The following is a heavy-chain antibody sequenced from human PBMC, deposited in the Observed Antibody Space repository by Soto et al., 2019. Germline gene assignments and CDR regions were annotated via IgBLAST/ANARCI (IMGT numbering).Heavy chain of an antibody. CDR2: ITDSGGTT. Sequence: EVQLLESGGGLVQPGGSLRLSCAASGFTFSSYAMTWVRQAPGKGLEWVSDITDSGGTTYYADSVKGRFTISRDNSKNTLYLQMNSLTAGDTAVYFCARGGWGSVHDYWGRGTLVIVSS. J-gene: IGHJ4*02. D-gene: IGHD3-16*01. V-gene: IGHV3-23*01. CDR3: ARGGWGSVHDY. CDR1: GFTFSSYA.